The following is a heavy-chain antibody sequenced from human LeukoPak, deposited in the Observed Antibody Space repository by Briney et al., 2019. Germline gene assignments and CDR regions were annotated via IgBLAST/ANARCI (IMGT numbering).Heavy chain of an antibody. CDR3: ASSYGDYHTV. D-gene: IGHD4-17*01. Sequence: PSETLSLTCTVSGGSVSSYYWSWIRQPPGKGLEWTGYIYYSGRTNYNPSLKSRVTISVDTSKNQFSLKLSSVTAADTAVYYCASSYGDYHTVWGQGTLVTVSS. CDR1: GGSVSSYY. V-gene: IGHV4-59*02. CDR2: IYYSGRT. J-gene: IGHJ4*02.